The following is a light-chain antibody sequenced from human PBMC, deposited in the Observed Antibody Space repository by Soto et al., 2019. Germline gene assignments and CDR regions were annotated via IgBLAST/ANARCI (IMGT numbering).Light chain of an antibody. Sequence: LTQPPSASGSPGQSVTISCTGTSSDVGGYNYVSWYQQHPGKAPKLMIYEVSYRPSGVPDRFSGSKSGNTASLTVSGLQAEDEADYYCSSYAGSSTVFGTGTKVTVL. CDR2: EVS. V-gene: IGLV2-8*01. J-gene: IGLJ1*01. CDR1: SSDVGGYNY. CDR3: SSYAGSSTV.